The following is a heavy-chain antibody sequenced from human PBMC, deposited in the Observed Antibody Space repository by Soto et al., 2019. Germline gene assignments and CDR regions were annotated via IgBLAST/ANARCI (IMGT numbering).Heavy chain of an antibody. CDR3: ARGKEYSSSSYFDY. CDR1: GGSISSSNW. V-gene: IGHV4-4*02. J-gene: IGHJ4*02. Sequence: PSETLSLTCAVSGGSISSSNWWSWVRQPPGKGLGWIGEIYHSGSTNYNPSLKSRVTISVDKSKNQFSLKLSSVTAADTAVYYCARGKEYSSSSYFDYWGQGTLVTVS. CDR2: IYHSGST. D-gene: IGHD6-6*01.